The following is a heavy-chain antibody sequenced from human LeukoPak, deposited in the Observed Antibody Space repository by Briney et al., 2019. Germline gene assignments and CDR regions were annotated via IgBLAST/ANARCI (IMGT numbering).Heavy chain of an antibody. CDR1: GGSFSGYY. J-gene: IGHJ4*02. V-gene: IGHV4-34*01. Sequence: PSETLSLTCAVYGGSFSGYYWSWTRQPPGKGLEWIGEINHSGSTTYNPSPKSRVTISVDTSKDQFSLRLSSVTAADTAVYYCARGRRGKDIVVVPAAPRGVYFDYWGQGTLITVSS. CDR3: ARGRRGKDIVVVPAAPRGVYFDY. D-gene: IGHD2-2*01. CDR2: INHSGST.